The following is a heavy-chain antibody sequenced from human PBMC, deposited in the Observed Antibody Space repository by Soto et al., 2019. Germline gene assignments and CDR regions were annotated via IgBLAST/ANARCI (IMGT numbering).Heavy chain of an antibody. Sequence: QLQLVESGGGVVQPGRSLRLSCAASGFTFSSYGMHWVRQAPGKGLKWVAVIWYDGSNKYYADSVKGRFTISRDNSKNTLYLQMNSLRAEDTAVYYCARDHAPGSSSSWYYYYYMDVWGKGTTVTVSS. V-gene: IGHV3-33*01. CDR2: IWYDGSNK. J-gene: IGHJ6*03. D-gene: IGHD6-6*01. CDR1: GFTFSSYG. CDR3: ARDHAPGSSSSWYYYYYMDV.